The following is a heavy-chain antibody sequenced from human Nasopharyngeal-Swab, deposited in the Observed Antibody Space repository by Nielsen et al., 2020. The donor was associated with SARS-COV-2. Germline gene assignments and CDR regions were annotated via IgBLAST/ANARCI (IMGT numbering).Heavy chain of an antibody. CDR3: AREGLEQRVFDY. CDR1: GFTFSSYA. V-gene: IGHV3-23*03. J-gene: IGHJ4*02. CDR2: IYSGGSST. D-gene: IGHD1/OR15-1a*01. Sequence: GESLKISCAASGFTFSSYAMSWVRQAPGKGLEWVSVIYSGGSSTYYADSVKGRFTISRENAKNSLYLQMNSLRAGDTAVYYCAREGLEQRVFDYWGQGTLVTISS.